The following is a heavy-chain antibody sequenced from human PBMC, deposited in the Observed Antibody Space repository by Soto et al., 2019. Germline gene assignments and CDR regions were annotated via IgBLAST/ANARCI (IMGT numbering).Heavy chain of an antibody. CDR2: MNPNSGNT. V-gene: IGHV1-8*01. Sequence: ASVKVSCKASGSTFTSYDINWVRQATGQGLEWMGWMNPNSGNTGYAQKFQGRVNMTRNTSISTAYMELSSLRSEDTAVYYCARSPNYPGGSSWDPYYYYYMDVWGKGTTVTVSS. CDR3: ARSPNYPGGSSWDPYYYYYMDV. CDR1: GSTFTSYD. D-gene: IGHD6-13*01. J-gene: IGHJ6*03.